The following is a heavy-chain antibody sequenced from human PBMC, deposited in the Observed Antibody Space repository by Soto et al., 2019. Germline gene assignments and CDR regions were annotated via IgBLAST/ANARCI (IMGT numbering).Heavy chain of an antibody. CDR2: IKSKTDGGTT. V-gene: IGHV3-15*01. CDR3: TTPYYYYGMDV. Sequence: EVQLVESGGGLVKPGGSLRLSCAASGFTFSSAWMSWVRQAPGKGLEWVGRIKSKTDGGTTDYAAPVKGRFTISRDDSKNTLYLQMNSLKTEDTAVYYCTTPYYYYGMDVWGQGTTVTVSS. CDR1: GFTFSSAW. J-gene: IGHJ6*02.